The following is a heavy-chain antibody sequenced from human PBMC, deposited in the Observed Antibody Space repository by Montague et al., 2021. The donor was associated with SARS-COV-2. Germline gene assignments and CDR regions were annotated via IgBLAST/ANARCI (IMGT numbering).Heavy chain of an antibody. D-gene: IGHD4-23*01. Sequence: SETLSLTCAVYGGSFSGYYWTWIRQPPGKGLGWIAEINHSGTTNYNFNPSLRSRVTISVDTSKSQFSLKLSSVTAADTGVYYCARWDPQTLTLIGLRGKSASDYWGQGTLATVSS. CDR3: ARWDPQTLTLIGLRGKSASDY. CDR2: INHSGTT. V-gene: IGHV4-34*01. CDR1: GGSFSGYY. J-gene: IGHJ4*02.